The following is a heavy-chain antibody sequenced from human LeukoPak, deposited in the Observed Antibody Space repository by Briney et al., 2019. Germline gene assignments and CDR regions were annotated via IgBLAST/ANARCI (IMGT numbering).Heavy chain of an antibody. D-gene: IGHD2-15*01. V-gene: IGHV4-59*01. CDR1: GGSISSYY. CDR3: ARDPAGYSGFDP. Sequence: PSETLSLTCTVSGGSISSYYWSWIRQPPGKGLEWIGYIYYSGSTNYNPSLKSRVTISVDTSKNQFSLKLSSVTAADTAVYYCARDPAGYSGFDPWGQGTLVTVSS. J-gene: IGHJ5*02. CDR2: IYYSGST.